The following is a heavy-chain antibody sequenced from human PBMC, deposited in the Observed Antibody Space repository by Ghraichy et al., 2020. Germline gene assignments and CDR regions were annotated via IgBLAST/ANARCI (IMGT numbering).Heavy chain of an antibody. V-gene: IGHV4-59*01. CDR3: SASYDYYGMDV. CDR2: IYYSGST. J-gene: IGHJ6*02. CDR1: GGSISSYY. Sequence: SETLSLTCTVSGGSISSYYWSWIRQPPGKGLEWIGYIYYSGSTNYNPSLKSRVTISVDTSKNQFSLKLSSVTAADTAVYYCSASYDYYGMDVWSQGTTVTVSS.